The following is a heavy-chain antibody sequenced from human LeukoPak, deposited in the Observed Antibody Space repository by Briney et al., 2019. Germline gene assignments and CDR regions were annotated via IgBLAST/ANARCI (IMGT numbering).Heavy chain of an antibody. D-gene: IGHD2-2*01. Sequence: SGTLSLTCTVSGGSISSSSYYWGWIRQPPGKGLEWIGSIYYSGNTYYNPSLKSRVTISVDTSKNQFSLKLSSVTAADTAVYYCARLPIVVVPAAGFDYWGQGTLVTVSS. CDR2: IYYSGNT. CDR3: ARLPIVVVPAAGFDY. J-gene: IGHJ4*02. V-gene: IGHV4-39*01. CDR1: GGSISSSSYY.